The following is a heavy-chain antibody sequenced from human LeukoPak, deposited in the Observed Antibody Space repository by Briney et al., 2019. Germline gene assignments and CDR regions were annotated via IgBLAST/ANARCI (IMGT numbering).Heavy chain of an antibody. CDR2: ISWNSGSI. D-gene: IGHD6-13*01. J-gene: IGHJ6*04. CDR1: GFTFDDYA. Sequence: GGSLRLSCAASGFTFDDYAMHWVRQAPGKGLEWVSGISWNSGSIGYADSVKGRFTIFRDNAKNSLYLQMNSLRAEDTALYYCAKDLAAAGSGMDVWGKGTTVTISS. CDR3: AKDLAAAGSGMDV. V-gene: IGHV3-9*01.